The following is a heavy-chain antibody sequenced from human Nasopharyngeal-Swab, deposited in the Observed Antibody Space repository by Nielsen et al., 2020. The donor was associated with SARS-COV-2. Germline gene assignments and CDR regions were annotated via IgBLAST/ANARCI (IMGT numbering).Heavy chain of an antibody. V-gene: IGHV4-39*01. J-gene: IGHJ4*02. Sequence: WIRQHPGKGLEWIGSIYYSGSTYYNPSLKSRVTISADTSKNQFSLKLSSVTAADTAVYYCARLDPYSSRDDYWGQGTLVTVSS. CDR3: ARLDPYSSRDDY. D-gene: IGHD6-13*01. CDR2: IYYSGST.